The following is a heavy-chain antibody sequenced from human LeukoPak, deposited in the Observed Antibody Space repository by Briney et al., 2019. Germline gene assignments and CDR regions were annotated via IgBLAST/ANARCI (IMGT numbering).Heavy chain of an antibody. V-gene: IGHV4-59*01. J-gene: IGHJ3*01. D-gene: IGHD3-3*01. CDR1: GGSIKSYH. Sequence: PSETLSLTCSVSGGSIKSYHWTWIRQPPGKGLEWVGHIYFSGRTNFNPSLGSRLTMSQDTSKNQFSLSLKSVTAADTAVYFCGAYFWDQHDGFDFWGQGTMVTVSS. CDR2: IYFSGRT. CDR3: GAYFWDQHDGFDF.